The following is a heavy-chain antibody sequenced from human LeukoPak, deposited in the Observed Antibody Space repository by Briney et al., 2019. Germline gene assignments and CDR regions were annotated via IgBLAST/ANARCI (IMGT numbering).Heavy chain of an antibody. D-gene: IGHD3-10*01. CDR3: ARCGVRYYGSGSPLDY. Sequence: GGSLRLSCAASGFTFSSYGMHWVRQAPGKGLEWVAVISYDGSNKYYADSVKGRFTISRDNSKNTLYLQMNSLRAEDTAVYYCARCGVRYYGSGSPLDYWGQGTLVTVSS. J-gene: IGHJ4*02. CDR1: GFTFSSYG. CDR2: ISYDGSNK. V-gene: IGHV3-30*03.